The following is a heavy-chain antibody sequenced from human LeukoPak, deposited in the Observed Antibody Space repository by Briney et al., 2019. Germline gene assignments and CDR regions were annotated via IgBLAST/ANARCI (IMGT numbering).Heavy chain of an antibody. CDR2: IVPIFGTA. CDR1: GGTFSSYA. CDR3: AREYCSGGSCYYPFDP. J-gene: IGHJ5*02. V-gene: IGHV1-69*05. D-gene: IGHD2-15*01. Sequence: ASVKVSCKASGGTFSSYAISWVRQAPGQGLEWMGGIVPIFGTANYAQKFQGRVTITTDESTSTAYMELSSLRSEDTAVYYCAREYCSGGSCYYPFDPWGQGTLVTVSS.